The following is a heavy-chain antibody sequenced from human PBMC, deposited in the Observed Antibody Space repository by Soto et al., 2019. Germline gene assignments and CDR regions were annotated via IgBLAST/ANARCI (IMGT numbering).Heavy chain of an antibody. CDR3: ARVVGSSSADDY. V-gene: IGHV4-34*01. CDR2: INHSGST. D-gene: IGHD6-6*01. J-gene: IGHJ4*02. Sequence: PSETLSLTCAVYGGSFSGYYWSWIRQPPGKGLEWIGEINHSGSTNYNPSLKSRVTISVDTSKNQFSLKLSSVTAADTAVYYCARVVGSSSADDYWGQGTLVTCSS. CDR1: GGSFSGYY.